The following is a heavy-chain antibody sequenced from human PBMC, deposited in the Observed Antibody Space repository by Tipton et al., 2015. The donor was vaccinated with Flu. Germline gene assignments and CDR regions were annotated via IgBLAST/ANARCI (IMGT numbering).Heavy chain of an antibody. D-gene: IGHD5-18*01. V-gene: IGHV3-74*03. Sequence: SLRLSCAASGLPFSRNWMYWVRQPPGKGLVWVSLINSDGSSTTYADSVRGRFIISRDNAKNTVYLQMDSLRAEDTAVYYCARGRFDTDPSYYYYALDVWGQGTTVTVSS. CDR3: ARGRFDTDPSYYYYALDV. CDR1: GLPFSRNW. J-gene: IGHJ6*02. CDR2: INSDGSST.